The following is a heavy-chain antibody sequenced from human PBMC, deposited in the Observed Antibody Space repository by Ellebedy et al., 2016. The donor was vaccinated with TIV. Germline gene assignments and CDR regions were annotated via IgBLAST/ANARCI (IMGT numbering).Heavy chain of an antibody. V-gene: IGHV3-11*06. J-gene: IGHJ5*02. CDR2: ISSSSSST. CDR1: GFTFSDYY. CDR3: VGFGVFNL. Sequence: GESLKISCAASGFTFSDYYMSWIRQAPGKGLEWVSYISSSSSSTNYADSVKGRFTVSRDNAKNSLYLQMDGLRVDDSAVYYCVGFGVFNLWGQGAPVTVSS. D-gene: IGHD3-3*01.